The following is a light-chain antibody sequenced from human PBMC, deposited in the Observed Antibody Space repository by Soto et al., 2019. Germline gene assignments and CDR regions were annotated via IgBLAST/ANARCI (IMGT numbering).Light chain of an antibody. CDR3: PHSNSYSAA. J-gene: IGKJ1*01. CDR2: KES. CDR1: ETMSSG. Sequence: DIQMTQSPSTLSGSVGDRVTITCLGRETMSSGLAWYQQKPGKAPKRLVYKESTLHSGVLSRFPGSPSGTEFPLPISSLQPHHFAIYYCPHSNSYSAAVGQGTKVDI. V-gene: IGKV1-5*03.